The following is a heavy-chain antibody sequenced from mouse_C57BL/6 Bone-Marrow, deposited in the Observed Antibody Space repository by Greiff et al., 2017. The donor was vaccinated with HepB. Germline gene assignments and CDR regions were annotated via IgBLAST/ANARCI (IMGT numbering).Heavy chain of an antibody. CDR3: AKHITTESSYYYAMDY. D-gene: IGHD1-1*01. Sequence: QVHVKQSGPGLVAPSQSLSITCTVSGFSLTSYGVDWVRQPPGKGLEWLGVIWGGGSTNYNSALMSRLSISKDNSKSQVFLKMNSLQTDDTAMYYCAKHITTESSYYYAMDYWGQGTSVTVSS. V-gene: IGHV2-9*01. CDR2: IWGGGST. J-gene: IGHJ4*01. CDR1: GFSLTSYG.